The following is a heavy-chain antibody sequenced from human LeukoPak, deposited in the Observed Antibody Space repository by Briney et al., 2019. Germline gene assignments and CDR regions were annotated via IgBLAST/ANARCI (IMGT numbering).Heavy chain of an antibody. D-gene: IGHD3-22*01. CDR3: ACYYDSSGYYGDDAFDI. V-gene: IGHV1-2*02. CDR2: INPNSGGT. CDR1: GYTFTGYY. J-gene: IGHJ3*02. Sequence: GASVKVSCKASGYTFTGYYMHWVRQAPGQGLEWMGWINPNSGGTNYAQKFQGRVTMTRDTSISTAYMELSRLRSDDTAVYYCACYYDSSGYYGDDAFDIWGQGTMVTVSS.